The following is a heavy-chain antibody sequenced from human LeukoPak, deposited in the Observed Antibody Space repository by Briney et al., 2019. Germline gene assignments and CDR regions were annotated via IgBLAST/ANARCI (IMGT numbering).Heavy chain of an antibody. J-gene: IGHJ4*02. CDR3: TTDHFN. V-gene: IGHV3-15*01. CDR2: VKSKARGGTT. Sequence: GGSLRLSCAASGFTFTDAWMGWARQAPGRGLEWVGRVKSKARGGTTDYAAPVKGGFTIARDDSKDTVDLQTNSLKTEDTAVYYCTTDHFNWGRGTLVTVSS. CDR1: GFTFTDAW.